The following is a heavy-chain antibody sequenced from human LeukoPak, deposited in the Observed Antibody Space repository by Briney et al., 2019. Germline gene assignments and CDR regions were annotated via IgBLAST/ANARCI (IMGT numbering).Heavy chain of an antibody. D-gene: IGHD5-18*01. CDR1: GFAFDDDA. Sequence: GGSLRLSCAASGFAFDDDAMYWVRQAPGKGPEWVSIISWSSASIVYADSVKGRFIVSRDNAKNSLYLQMNSLRPEDTAFYYCTKVHNTAIVGGFDSWGQGALVTVSS. V-gene: IGHV3-9*01. J-gene: IGHJ4*02. CDR2: ISWSSASI. CDR3: TKVHNTAIVGGFDS.